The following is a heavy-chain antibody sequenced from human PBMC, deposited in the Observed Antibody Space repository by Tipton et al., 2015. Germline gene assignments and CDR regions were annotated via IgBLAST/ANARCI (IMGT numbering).Heavy chain of an antibody. Sequence: TLSLTCAVYGGSFSGYYWNWIRQPPGKGLEWIGSVDHSGDSYSNPSLKSRVTISLDTSKNQFSLQLSSVTAADTAVYYCARDGPYSSTWDFDYWGQGTLVTVSS. CDR1: GGSFSGYY. CDR3: ARDGPYSSTWDFDY. CDR2: VDHSGDS. D-gene: IGHD6-13*01. V-gene: IGHV4-34*01. J-gene: IGHJ4*02.